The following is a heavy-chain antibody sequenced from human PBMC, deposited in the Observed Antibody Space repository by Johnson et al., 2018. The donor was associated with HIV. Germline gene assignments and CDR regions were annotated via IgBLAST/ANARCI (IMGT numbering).Heavy chain of an antibody. CDR1: GFTFSTYA. J-gene: IGHJ3*02. D-gene: IGHD3-10*01. CDR3: AKAPYGSGIRPGAFDI. Sequence: QVQLVESGGGVVQPGRSLSLPCAASGFTFSTYAIHWVRQAPAQGLEWLALLSYDGINNYYAASVKGRFPISRDNSKNTLYLQMNSLRAEDTAVYYCAKAPYGSGIRPGAFDIWGQGTMVTVSS. CDR2: LSYDGINN. V-gene: IGHV3-30*14.